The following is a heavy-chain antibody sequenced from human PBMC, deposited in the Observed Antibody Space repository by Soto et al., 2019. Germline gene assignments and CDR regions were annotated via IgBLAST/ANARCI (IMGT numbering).Heavy chain of an antibody. V-gene: IGHV4-39*01. CDR1: GDSISSSHDS. D-gene: IGHD3-10*01. CDR3: ARGSDGYNSGSFYNGGWFGP. CDR2: SYYSGST. J-gene: IGHJ5*02. Sequence: SETLSLTCTVSGDSISSSHDSWGWIRQPPGKGLEWIGSSYYSGSTYYNPSLKSRVTISVDTPKNQISLKLTSVTAADTAVYFCARGSDGYNSGSFYNGGWFGPWGQGTLVTVSS.